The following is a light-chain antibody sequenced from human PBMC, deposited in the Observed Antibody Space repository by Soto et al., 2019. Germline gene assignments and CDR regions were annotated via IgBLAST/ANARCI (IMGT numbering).Light chain of an antibody. J-gene: IGKJ2*01. CDR1: QRVSSSY. Sequence: EIVLTQSPATLSLSPGERATLSCGASQRVSSSYLAWYQQKPGLAPRLLIYDASSRATGIPDRFSGSGSGTDFTLTISGLEPEDFAVYYCQQYGRSPYTFGQGTKLEIK. V-gene: IGKV3D-20*01. CDR2: DAS. CDR3: QQYGRSPYT.